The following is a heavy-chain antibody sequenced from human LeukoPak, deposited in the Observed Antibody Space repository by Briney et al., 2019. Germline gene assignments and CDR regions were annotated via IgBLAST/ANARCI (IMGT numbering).Heavy chain of an antibody. CDR3: AKGSYYDNSGYYYFDY. D-gene: IGHD3-22*01. CDR1: GFTFSSYA. V-gene: IGHV3-23*01. J-gene: IGHJ4*02. CDR2: ISGSGGST. Sequence: PGGSLRLSCAASGFTFSSYAMSWVRQAPGKGLEWVSGISGSGGSTYYADSVKGRFTISRDNSKNTLFLQMNSLRAEDTAHYYCAKGSYYDNSGYYYFDYWGQGTLVTVSS.